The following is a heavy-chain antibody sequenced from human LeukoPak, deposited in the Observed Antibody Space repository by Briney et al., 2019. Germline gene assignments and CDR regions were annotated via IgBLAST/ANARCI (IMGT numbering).Heavy chain of an antibody. D-gene: IGHD6-13*01. V-gene: IGHV4-38-2*01. Sequence: SETLSLTCAVSGYSISSGCYWGWIRQPPGKGLEWIGSIYHSGSTYYNPSLKSRVTISVDTPKNQFSLKLSSVTAADTAVYYCERAGRMSAAAVAFDYWGEGTVVTVS. CDR1: GYSISSGCY. J-gene: IGHJ4*02. CDR2: IYHSGST. CDR3: ERAGRMSAAAVAFDY.